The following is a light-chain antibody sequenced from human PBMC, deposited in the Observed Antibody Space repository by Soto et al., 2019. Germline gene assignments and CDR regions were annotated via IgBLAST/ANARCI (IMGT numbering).Light chain of an antibody. CDR3: QQYSIWRGT. CDR1: QSISNN. CDR2: DAS. J-gene: IGKJ1*01. V-gene: IGKV3-15*01. Sequence: EIVMTQSPATLSVSPGERATLSCRAGQSISNNLAWYKQKPGKATRLLIYDASTRSTGILAMFPGCVSGTEFTLSFCNVQSEFFAVYYCQQYSIWRGTLGLGTKEEIK.